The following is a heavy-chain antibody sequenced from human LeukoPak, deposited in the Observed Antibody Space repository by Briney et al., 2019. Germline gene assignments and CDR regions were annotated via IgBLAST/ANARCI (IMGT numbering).Heavy chain of an antibody. Sequence: ASVKVSCKAAGYTFTGYYMHWMRQAPGQGIEWMGWINPNSGGTNYAQKFQGRVTMTRDTSISTAYMELSRLRSDDTAVYYCARDSAVPAAIPEYFQHWGQGTLVTVSS. D-gene: IGHD2-2*01. CDR2: INPNSGGT. J-gene: IGHJ1*01. CDR1: GYTFTGYY. CDR3: ARDSAVPAAIPEYFQH. V-gene: IGHV1-2*02.